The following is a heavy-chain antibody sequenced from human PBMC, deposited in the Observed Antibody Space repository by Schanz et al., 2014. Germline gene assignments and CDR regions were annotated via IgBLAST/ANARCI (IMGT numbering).Heavy chain of an antibody. Sequence: QVQLVQSGAEVKKPGASLKISCKASGYTFTSDSMHWVRQAPGQGLEWMGMINPSGGSTTYAQKFQGRVTMTRDTSTSTVYMELSSLTSEDTAVHYCARGRGFYDYWGQGTLVTVSS. V-gene: IGHV1-46*01. CDR2: INPSGGST. D-gene: IGHD3-10*01. CDR1: GYTFTSDS. CDR3: ARGRGFYDY. J-gene: IGHJ4*02.